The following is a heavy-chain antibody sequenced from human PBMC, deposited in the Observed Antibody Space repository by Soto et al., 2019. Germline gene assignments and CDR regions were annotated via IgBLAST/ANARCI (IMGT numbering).Heavy chain of an antibody. CDR2: IHSTRSP. D-gene: IGHD4-17*01. CDR1: GDSVSKYY. J-gene: IGHJ5*02. V-gene: IGHV4-4*07. CDR3: ARSPAYGDYANLDT. Sequence: TLSLTCTVSGDSVSKYYWNWIRQPAGKGLEWIGRIHSTRSPNYNPSLKSRVTMSVDTSKNQFSLKLNLTSVTAADTAVYYCARSPAYGDYANLDTWGQGTLVTVSS.